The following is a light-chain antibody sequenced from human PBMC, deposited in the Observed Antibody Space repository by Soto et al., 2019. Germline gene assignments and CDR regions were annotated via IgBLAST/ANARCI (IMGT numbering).Light chain of an antibody. Sequence: QAVVTQEPSLTVSPGGTVTLTCASSTGAVTSDSYPNWIQQKPGQAPRGLIHSTDKKHSWTPARFSGSLLGGKAALTLSGVQPEDEADYCCLLYSGRAQVFGGGTKLTVL. CDR2: STD. CDR3: LLYSGRAQV. J-gene: IGLJ2*01. V-gene: IGLV7-43*01. CDR1: TGAVTSDSY.